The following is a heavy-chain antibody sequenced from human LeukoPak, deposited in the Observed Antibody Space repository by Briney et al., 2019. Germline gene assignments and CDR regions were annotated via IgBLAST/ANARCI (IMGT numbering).Heavy chain of an antibody. J-gene: IGHJ4*02. CDR1: GYRFTSYW. V-gene: IGHV5-51*01. CDR2: IYPGDSDT. D-gene: IGHD3-3*01. CDR3: ALGEYSDGYYNY. Sequence: GESLKISCKGSGYRFTSYWIAWVRQMPGKGLEWMGIIYPGDSDTRYSPSFLGQVTISVDKSISTAFLQLSGLKASDTAMYYCALGEYSDGYYNYWGQGTLVTVSS.